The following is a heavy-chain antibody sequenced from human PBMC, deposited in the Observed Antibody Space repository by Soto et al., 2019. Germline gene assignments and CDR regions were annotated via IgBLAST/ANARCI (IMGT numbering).Heavy chain of an antibody. CDR3: ARDGYTSGYLVAFDI. J-gene: IGHJ3*02. CDR1: GGSISSGDYY. D-gene: IGHD5-18*01. Sequence: PSETLSLTCTVSGGSISSGDYYWSWIRQPPGKGLEWIGYIYYSGSTYYNPSLKSRVTISADTPKNQLSLKLSSVTAADTAVYYCARDGYTSGYLVAFDIWGQGTMVTVS. CDR2: IYYSGST. V-gene: IGHV4-30-4*02.